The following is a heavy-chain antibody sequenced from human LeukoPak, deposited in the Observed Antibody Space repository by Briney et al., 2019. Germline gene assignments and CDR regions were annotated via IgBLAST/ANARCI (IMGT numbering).Heavy chain of an antibody. Sequence: SETLSLTCTVSGGSVSSGSYHWSWIRQPPGKGLEWIGYIYYSGSTNYNPSLKSRVTISVDTSKNQFSLKLSSVTTADTAVYYCARDRSGWYFDAFDIWGQGTMVTVSS. J-gene: IGHJ3*02. D-gene: IGHD6-19*01. CDR1: GGSVSSGSYH. V-gene: IGHV4-61*01. CDR2: IYYSGST. CDR3: ARDRSGWYFDAFDI.